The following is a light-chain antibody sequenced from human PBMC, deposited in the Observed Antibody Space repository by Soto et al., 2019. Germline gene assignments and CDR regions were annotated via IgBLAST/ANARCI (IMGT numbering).Light chain of an antibody. CDR1: QSVSTK. CDR3: QQRSNWIT. J-gene: IGKJ5*01. Sequence: EIVMTQSPATLSVSPWERATLSCRASQSVSTKLAWYQQKPGQAPRLLIYDASTRATGIPARFSGSGSGTEFTLTISSLQSEDFAVYYCQQRSNWITFGQGTRLEI. V-gene: IGKV3-15*01. CDR2: DAS.